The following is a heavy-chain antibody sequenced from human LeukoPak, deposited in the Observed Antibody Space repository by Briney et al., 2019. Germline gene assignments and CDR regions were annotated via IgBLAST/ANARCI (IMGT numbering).Heavy chain of an antibody. V-gene: IGHV1-2*04. Sequence: ASVKVSCKASGYTFTGYYMHWVRQAPGQGLEWMGWINPNRGGTNYAQKFQGWVTMTRDTSISTAYMELSRLRSDDTAVYYCARVLDSSSWGLDYWGQGTLVTVSS. D-gene: IGHD6-13*01. J-gene: IGHJ4*02. CDR3: ARVLDSSSWGLDY. CDR1: GYTFTGYY. CDR2: INPNRGGT.